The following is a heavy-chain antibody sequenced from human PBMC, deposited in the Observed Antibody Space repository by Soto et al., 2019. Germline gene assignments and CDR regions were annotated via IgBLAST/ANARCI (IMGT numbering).Heavy chain of an antibody. CDR1: GASMDGYY. CDR3: ARSVATPGTNIDF. CDR2: IYFSGST. Sequence: SETLSLTCIVSGASMDGYYWIWIRQTPGQGLEWLGYIYFSGSTRYNPSLKSRLTISLDRSKRHFSMGLSSVTAADTAVYYCARSVATPGTNIDFWGQGTLVTVSS. D-gene: IGHD6-13*01. J-gene: IGHJ4*02. V-gene: IGHV4-4*09.